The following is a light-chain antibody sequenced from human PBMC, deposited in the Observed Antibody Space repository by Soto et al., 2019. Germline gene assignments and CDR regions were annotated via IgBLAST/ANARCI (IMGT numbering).Light chain of an antibody. CDR3: RSYGGSRNV. CDR1: NSNLGAGYD. Sequence: QSVLTQPPSVSGAPGQRVTISCTGNNSNLGAGYDVHWYQQLPGAAPKLVIFGNRNRPSGVPERFSGSKSGNTASLTVSGLQGEDEAGYYCRSYGGSRNVFGTGTKLTVL. J-gene: IGLJ1*01. V-gene: IGLV1-40*01. CDR2: GNR.